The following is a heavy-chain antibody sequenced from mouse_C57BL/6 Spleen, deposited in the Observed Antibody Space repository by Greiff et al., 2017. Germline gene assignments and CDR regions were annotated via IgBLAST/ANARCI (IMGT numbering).Heavy chain of an antibody. CDR2: IDPSDGYT. CDR1: GYTFTSYW. CDR3: ARYATYFDV. V-gene: IGHV1-50*01. D-gene: IGHD1-1*01. Sequence: QVHVQQSGAELVKPGASVKLSCKASGYTFTSYWMQWVKQRPGQGLEWIGEIDPSDGYTNYNQKFKGKATLTVDTSSSTAYMQLSSLTSEDSAVYYCARYATYFDVWGTGTTVTVSS. J-gene: IGHJ1*03.